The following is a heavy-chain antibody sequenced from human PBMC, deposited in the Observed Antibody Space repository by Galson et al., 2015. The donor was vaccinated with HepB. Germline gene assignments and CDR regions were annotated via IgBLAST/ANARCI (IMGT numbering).Heavy chain of an antibody. CDR3: ARALNSYGPVGGIDH. D-gene: IGHD5-18*01. Sequence: QSGAEVKKPGESLKISCKGPGYSFTSYWIGWVRQMPGKGLEWMGIIYPGDSDTRYSPSFQGQVTISADKSISTAYLQWSSLKAPDTAMYYCARALNSYGPVGGIDHWGQGTLVTVSS. CDR1: GYSFTSYW. V-gene: IGHV5-51*01. J-gene: IGHJ4*02. CDR2: IYPGDSDT.